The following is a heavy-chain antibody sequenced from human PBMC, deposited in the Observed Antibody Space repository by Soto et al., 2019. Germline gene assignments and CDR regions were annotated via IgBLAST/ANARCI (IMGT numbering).Heavy chain of an antibody. D-gene: IGHD3-3*01. CDR2: INPSGGST. Sequence: GASVKVSCKASGYTFTSYYMHWVRQAPGQGLEWMGIINPSGGSTSYAQKFQGRVTMTRDTSTSTVYMELSSLRSEDTAVYYCARSYGTIFGVVTTFDYWGQGTLVTVSS. CDR3: ARSYGTIFGVVTTFDY. V-gene: IGHV1-46*01. J-gene: IGHJ4*02. CDR1: GYTFTSYY.